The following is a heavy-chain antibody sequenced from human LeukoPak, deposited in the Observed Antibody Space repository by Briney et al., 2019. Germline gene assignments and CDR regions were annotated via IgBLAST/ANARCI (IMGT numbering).Heavy chain of an antibody. CDR3: ARGGYCGGDCYPGLLFDV. CDR2: IYHSGST. D-gene: IGHD2-21*02. CDR1: GDSITSPNW. Sequence: PSETLSLTCDVSGDSITSPNWWSWVRQPPGKGLQWIGEIYHSGSTSYNPSLKSRVTIAVDKSRNQFSLKLSSVTAADTAVYYCARGGYCGGDCYPGLLFDVWGKGTTVTISS. V-gene: IGHV4-4*02. J-gene: IGHJ6*04.